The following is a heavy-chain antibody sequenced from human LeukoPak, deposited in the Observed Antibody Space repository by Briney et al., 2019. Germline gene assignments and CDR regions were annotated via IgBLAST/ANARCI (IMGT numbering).Heavy chain of an antibody. CDR1: GFTFSSYG. Sequence: TGGSLRLSCAASGFTFSSYGMHWVRQAPCKGLEWVAVISYDGSNKYYADSVKGRFTISRDNSKNTLYLQMNSLRAEDTAVYYCAKEGLEMATITLDYWGQGTLVTVSS. J-gene: IGHJ4*02. CDR3: AKEGLEMATITLDY. V-gene: IGHV3-30*18. CDR2: ISYDGSNK. D-gene: IGHD5-24*01.